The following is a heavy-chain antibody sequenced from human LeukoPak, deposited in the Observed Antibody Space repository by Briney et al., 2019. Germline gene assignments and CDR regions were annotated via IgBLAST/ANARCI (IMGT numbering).Heavy chain of an antibody. CDR1: GLTFSSYG. D-gene: IGHD3-22*01. J-gene: IGHJ4*02. Sequence: GGSLRLSCAASGLTFSSYGMHWVRQAPGKGLEWVAFIRYDGKNKYYADSVKGRFTISRDNSKNTLYLQMNSLRPEDTAVYYCAKESESYDSSGSTFHYWGQGTLVTVSS. V-gene: IGHV3-30*02. CDR2: IRYDGKNK. CDR3: AKESESYDSSGSTFHY.